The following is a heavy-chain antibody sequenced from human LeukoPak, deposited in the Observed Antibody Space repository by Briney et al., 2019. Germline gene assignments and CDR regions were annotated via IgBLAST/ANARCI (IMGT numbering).Heavy chain of an antibody. CDR2: ISAYNGNT. D-gene: IGHD3-10*01. CDR3: ARVYGSGSHFDY. J-gene: IGHJ4*02. V-gene: IGHV1-18*01. CDR1: GYTFTIYG. Sequence: ASVKVSCKPSGYTFTIYGIGWVRQAPGQGLEWMGWISAYNGNTNYAQKLQGRVTMTTDTSTSTAYMELRSLRSDDTAVYYCARVYGSGSHFDYWGQGTLVTVSS.